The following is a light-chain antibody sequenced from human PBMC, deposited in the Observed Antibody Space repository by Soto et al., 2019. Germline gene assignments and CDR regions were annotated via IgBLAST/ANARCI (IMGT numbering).Light chain of an antibody. J-gene: IGKJ2*01. Sequence: DLQMTQSPSSLSASVGDRVTITCQASQDISNYLNWYQQKPGKAPKLLIYDASNLETGVPSRFSGSGSGTDFTFTISSLQPEDIATYYWQQYDHLPYTFGQGTKLEIK. V-gene: IGKV1-33*01. CDR3: QQYDHLPYT. CDR1: QDISNY. CDR2: DAS.